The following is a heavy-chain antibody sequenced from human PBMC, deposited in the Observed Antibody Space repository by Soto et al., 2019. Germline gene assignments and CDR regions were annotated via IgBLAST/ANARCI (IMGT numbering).Heavy chain of an antibody. D-gene: IGHD2-21*02. CDR1: RSCINSSSFF. CDR3: ARHPSDFWFDP. J-gene: IGHJ5*02. V-gene: IGHV4-39*01. Sequence: SAILSLTFSLRRSCINSSSFFWGWIRQPPGKGLEWIGSIYYSGSTYYNPSLKSRVTVSVDTSKNQFSLKLSSVTAADTAVYYCARHPSDFWFDPWGQG. CDR2: IYYSGST.